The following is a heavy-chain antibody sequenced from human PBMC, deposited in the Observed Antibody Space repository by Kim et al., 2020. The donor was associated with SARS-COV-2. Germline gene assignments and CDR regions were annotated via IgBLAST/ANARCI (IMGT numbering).Heavy chain of an antibody. Sequence: SETLSLTCAVYGGSFSGYYWSWIRQPPGKGLEWIGEINHSGSTNYNPSLKSRVTISVDTSKNQFSLKLSSVTAADTAVYYCASVHHYYESSGYYSHAFDVWGQGTMVTVSS. CDR1: GGSFSGYY. D-gene: IGHD3-22*01. CDR2: INHSGST. J-gene: IGHJ3*01. V-gene: IGHV4-34*01. CDR3: ASVHHYYESSGYYSHAFDV.